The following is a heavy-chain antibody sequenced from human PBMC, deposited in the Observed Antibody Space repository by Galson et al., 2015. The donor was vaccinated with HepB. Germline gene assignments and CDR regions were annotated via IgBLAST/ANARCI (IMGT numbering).Heavy chain of an antibody. V-gene: IGHV3-30-3*01. CDR1: GFIFSRYD. Sequence: SLRLSCAVSGFIFSRYDTHWVRQAPRKGLEWVAFISSHGSDKYYADSVKGRITISRDNSKNTLYVQMHSLKPEDTGLYYCTRGGTDKKLDHWGQGTLVTVSS. CDR3: TRGGTDKKLDH. CDR2: ISSHGSDK. J-gene: IGHJ4*02. D-gene: IGHD3-22*01.